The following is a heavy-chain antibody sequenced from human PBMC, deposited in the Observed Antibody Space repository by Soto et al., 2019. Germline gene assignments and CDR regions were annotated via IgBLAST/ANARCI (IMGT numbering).Heavy chain of an antibody. V-gene: IGHV4-34*01. D-gene: IGHD6-13*01. CDR3: ARIADSHYYYGMDV. CDR1: GGSFSGYS. Sequence: SETLSLTCAVYGGSFSGYSLSWIRQPPGKGLEWIGEINHSGVTNYNPSLKSRVTISVDTSKKQFSLKLSSVTAADTAVYYCARIADSHYYYGMDVWGQGTTVTVSS. J-gene: IGHJ6*02. CDR2: INHSGVT.